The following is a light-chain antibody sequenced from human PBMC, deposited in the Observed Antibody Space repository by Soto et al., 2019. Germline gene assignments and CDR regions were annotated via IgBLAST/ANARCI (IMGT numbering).Light chain of an antibody. CDR2: DVS. J-gene: IGLJ1*01. Sequence: QSALTQPRSVSGSPGQSVTISCTGTSSDVGGYNYVSWYQQHPGKAPKLMIYDVSKRPSGVPDRFSGSKSGNTASLTISGLQAEDEADYYCCSNAGSFFYVFGTGIKVTVL. CDR1: SSDVGGYNY. CDR3: CSNAGSFFYV. V-gene: IGLV2-11*01.